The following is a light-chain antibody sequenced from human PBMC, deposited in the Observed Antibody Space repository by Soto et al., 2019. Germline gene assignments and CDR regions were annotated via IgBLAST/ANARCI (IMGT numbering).Light chain of an antibody. V-gene: IGKV3-15*01. J-gene: IGKJ4*01. CDR1: QTVNSN. Sequence: IVMTQSPGTLSVSPGETATLSCRASQTVNSNLAWYQQKPGQAPRLLIYGASTRATGIPARFSGSGSGTEFTVTISSLQSEDFAVYYCQQYNNWPLTFGGGTKVEIK. CDR3: QQYNNWPLT. CDR2: GAS.